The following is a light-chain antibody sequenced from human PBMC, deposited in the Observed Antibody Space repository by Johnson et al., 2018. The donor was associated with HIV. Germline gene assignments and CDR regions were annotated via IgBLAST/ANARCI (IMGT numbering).Light chain of an antibody. CDR3: GTWDSSLSAAYV. V-gene: IGLV1-51*01. CDR2: DNN. CDR1: SSNIGNNF. Sequence: QSVLTQPPSVSAAPGQRVTRSYSGSSSNIGNNFVSWFRQLPLRAPKVLIYDNNKRPSGIPDRFSASKSGTSATLGITGLQTGDEADYYCGTWDSSLSAAYVFGTGTKVTVL. J-gene: IGLJ1*01.